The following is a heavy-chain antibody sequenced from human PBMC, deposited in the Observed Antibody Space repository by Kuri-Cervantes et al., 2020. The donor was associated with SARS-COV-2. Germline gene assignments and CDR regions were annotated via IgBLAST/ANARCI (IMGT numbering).Heavy chain of an antibody. J-gene: IGHJ4*02. CDR2: MSSSGSYI. CDR3: AGGYYYDSSGPVLRYYFDY. D-gene: IGHD3-22*01. Sequence: GGSLRLSCAASGFTFSSYSMNWVRQAPGKGLEWVSSMSSSGSYIYYADTVKGRFTIPRDNAKNSLYLQMNSLRAEDTAVYYCAGGYYYDSSGPVLRYYFDYWGQGTLVTVSS. V-gene: IGHV3-21*01. CDR1: GFTFSSYS.